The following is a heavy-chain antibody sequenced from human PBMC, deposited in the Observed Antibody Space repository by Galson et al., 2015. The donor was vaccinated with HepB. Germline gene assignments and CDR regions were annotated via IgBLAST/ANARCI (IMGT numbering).Heavy chain of an antibody. D-gene: IGHD2-15*01. Sequence: SLRLSCAVSGLSFDIHAMNWVRLAPGKGLQWVSTISTSGADTYYTDSVKGRFTISRDNSKNTLYLQMDSLRAEDTAVYYCAKDMGTGGSWRLHDAFDIWGPGTRVTVSS. CDR3: AKDMGTGGSWRLHDAFDI. V-gene: IGHV3-23*01. CDR1: GLSFDIHA. J-gene: IGHJ3*02. CDR2: ISTSGADT.